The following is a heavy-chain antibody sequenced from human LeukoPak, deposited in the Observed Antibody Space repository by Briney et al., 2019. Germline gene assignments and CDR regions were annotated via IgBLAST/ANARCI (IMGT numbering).Heavy chain of an antibody. D-gene: IGHD2-15*01. CDR1: GGSISSYY. CDR2: IYYSGST. Sequence: PSETLSLTCTVSGGSISSYYWSWIRQPPGKGLEWIGYIYYSGSTNYNPSLKSRVTISVDTSKNQFSLKLSSVTAADTAVYYCARQHATRNGYSIRAGYDYWGQGTLVTVSS. V-gene: IGHV4-59*08. CDR3: ARQHATRNGYSIRAGYDY. J-gene: IGHJ4*02.